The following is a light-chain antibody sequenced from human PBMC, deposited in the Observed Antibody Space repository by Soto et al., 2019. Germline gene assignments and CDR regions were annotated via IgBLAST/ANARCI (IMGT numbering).Light chain of an antibody. CDR1: QGISSY. CDR3: QQLSSYLPLT. J-gene: IGKJ4*01. V-gene: IGKV1-9*01. Sequence: DIQLTQSPSFLSASVGDRVTITCRASQGISSYLAWYQQKPGKAPRLLIYAASTLQSGVPSRFSGSGSGTGFTLTISSLQPEDFATYSCQQLSSYLPLTFGRGTKVEIK. CDR2: AAS.